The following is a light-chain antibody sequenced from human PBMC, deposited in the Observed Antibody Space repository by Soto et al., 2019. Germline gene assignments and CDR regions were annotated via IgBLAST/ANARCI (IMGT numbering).Light chain of an antibody. Sequence: DIRMTQSPSSVSASVGDTVTITCRASQGVGVWLGWYQQKPGKAPHLLIYGASGLQVGVPSRFSGSVSGADFTLTISNLQPEDLATYYCQQAYSHPLTFGGGTNVEIK. CDR2: GAS. V-gene: IGKV1-12*01. J-gene: IGKJ4*01. CDR3: QQAYSHPLT. CDR1: QGVGVW.